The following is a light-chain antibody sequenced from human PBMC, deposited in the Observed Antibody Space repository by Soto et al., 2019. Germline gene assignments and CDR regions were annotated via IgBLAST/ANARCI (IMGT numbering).Light chain of an antibody. Sequence: DIQMTQSPSTLSASVGDRVTITCRASQSIDRRLAWYQQKPGKAPKLLIYRASSLESGVPSRFSGSGSGTEYTLTISSLQPDDFTSYYCQQYKSYTYTLAQGTKLEIK. CDR1: QSIDRR. CDR3: QQYKSYTYT. J-gene: IGKJ2*01. CDR2: RAS. V-gene: IGKV1-5*03.